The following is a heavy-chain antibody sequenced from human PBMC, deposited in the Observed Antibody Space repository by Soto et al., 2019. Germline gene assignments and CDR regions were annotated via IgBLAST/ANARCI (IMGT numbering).Heavy chain of an antibody. J-gene: IGHJ4*02. D-gene: IGHD6-25*01. CDR3: ETHGGHYFDH. Sequence: GGSLRLSCAASGFTLSSYWMSWVRQAPGKGLEWVANIRQDGSEKYYVDSVKGRFTISRDNAKNSLYLQMNSLRAEDTAVYYCETHGGHYFDHWGEGT. CDR2: IRQDGSEK. CDR1: GFTLSSYW. V-gene: IGHV3-7*02.